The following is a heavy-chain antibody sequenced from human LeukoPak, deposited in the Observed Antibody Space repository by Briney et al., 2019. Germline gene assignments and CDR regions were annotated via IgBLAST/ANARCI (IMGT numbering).Heavy chain of an antibody. J-gene: IGHJ4*02. CDR1: GGSISSSSYY. CDR2: IYYSGST. CDR3: ARLRYCSSTSCLYYFDY. V-gene: IGHV4-39*07. Sequence: PSETLSLTCTVSGGSISSSSYYWGWIRQPPGKGLEWIGSIYYSGSTYYNPSLKSRVTISVDTSKNQFSLKLSSVTAADTAVYYCARLRYCSSTSCLYYFDYWGQGTLVTVSS. D-gene: IGHD2-2*01.